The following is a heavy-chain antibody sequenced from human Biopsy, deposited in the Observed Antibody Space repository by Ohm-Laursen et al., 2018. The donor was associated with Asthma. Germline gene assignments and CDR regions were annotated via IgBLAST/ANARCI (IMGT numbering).Heavy chain of an antibody. J-gene: IGHJ6*02. CDR3: ARDQGSALSGAGMDV. CDR1: GYTFTTYG. D-gene: IGHD3-9*01. Sequence: ASVKVSCKASGYTFTTYGISWLRQAPGQGLEWMGWISTYNGNTKYGRKVQGRVTMTTDTATSTAYIYLRSLRSDDTAVYYCARDQGSALSGAGMDVWGQGTAVTVSS. CDR2: ISTYNGNT. V-gene: IGHV1-18*01.